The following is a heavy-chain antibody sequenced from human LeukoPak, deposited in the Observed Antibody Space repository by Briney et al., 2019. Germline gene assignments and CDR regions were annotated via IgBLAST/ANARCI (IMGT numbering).Heavy chain of an antibody. CDR2: IYYSGST. D-gene: IGHD3-3*01. CDR1: GGSISSSSYY. CDR3: ARGSGLEALDY. V-gene: IGHV4-39*01. Sequence: SETLSLTCTVSGGSISSSSYYWGWIRQPPGKGLEWIGSIYYSGSTYYNPSLKSRVTISVDTSKNQFSLKLSSVTAADTAVYYCARGSGLEALDYWGQGTLVTVSS. J-gene: IGHJ4*02.